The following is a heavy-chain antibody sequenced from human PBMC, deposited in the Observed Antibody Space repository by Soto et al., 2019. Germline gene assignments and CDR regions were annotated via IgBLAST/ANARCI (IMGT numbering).Heavy chain of an antibody. Sequence: SLRLSCAASGFTFDDYAMHWVRQAPGKGLEWVSGISWNSGSIGYADSVKGRFTISRDNAKNSLYLQMNSLRAEDTALYYCAKDIVAPNAFDIWGQGTMVTVSS. CDR1: GFTFDDYA. CDR2: ISWNSGSI. V-gene: IGHV3-9*01. D-gene: IGHD5-12*01. J-gene: IGHJ3*02. CDR3: AKDIVAPNAFDI.